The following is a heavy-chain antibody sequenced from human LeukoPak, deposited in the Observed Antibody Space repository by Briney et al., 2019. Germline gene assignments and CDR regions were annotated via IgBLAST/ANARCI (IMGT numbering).Heavy chain of an antibody. J-gene: IGHJ4*02. V-gene: IGHV1-2*02. Sequence: ASVKVSCKASGYTFTGYYMHWVRQAPGQGLEWMGWINPNSGGTNYAQKFQGRVTMTRDTSISTAYMELSRLRSDDTAVYYCAREGKGYCSSTSCYGEPFDYWGQGTLVTVPS. D-gene: IGHD2-2*01. CDR2: INPNSGGT. CDR1: GYTFTGYY. CDR3: AREGKGYCSSTSCYGEPFDY.